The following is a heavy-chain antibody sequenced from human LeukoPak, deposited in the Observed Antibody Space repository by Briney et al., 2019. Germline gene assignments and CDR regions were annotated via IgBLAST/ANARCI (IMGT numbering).Heavy chain of an antibody. J-gene: IGHJ5*02. V-gene: IGHV3-21*04. CDR1: GFTFSSYN. D-gene: IGHD6-13*01. CDR3: AKGTHSSSWHWYDP. Sequence: GGSLRLSCAASGFTFSSYNMNWVRQAPGKGLEWVSSISSSSNYIYYADSVKGRFTISRDNAKNSLYLQMNSLRAEDTAVYYCAKGTHSSSWHWYDPWGQGTLVTVSS. CDR2: ISSSSNYI.